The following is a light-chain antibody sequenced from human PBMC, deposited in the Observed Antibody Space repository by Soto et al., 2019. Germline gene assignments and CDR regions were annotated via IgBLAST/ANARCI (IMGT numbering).Light chain of an antibody. CDR3: LQSYATLWT. J-gene: IGKJ1*01. CDR1: QPIGTS. Sequence: DIQMTQSPSTLSASVGDSVTVTCRASQPIGTSLHWYQQKPGKAPKVLISAASRLQSGVSSRFSGSASGTHFALIISNLQPIDFATYYGLQSYATLWTFGQGTKVEVK. V-gene: IGKV1-39*01. CDR2: AAS.